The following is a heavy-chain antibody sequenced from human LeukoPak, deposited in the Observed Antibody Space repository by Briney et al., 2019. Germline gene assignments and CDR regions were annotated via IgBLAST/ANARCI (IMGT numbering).Heavy chain of an antibody. Sequence: PGGSLRLSCAASGFTFSSYDMHWVRQAPGKGLEWVAFIRYDGTNKYYADSVKGRFTISRDNSKNTLYLQMNSLRAEDTAVYYCAKRLGIDYWGQGTLVTVSS. CDR1: GFTFSSYD. CDR3: AKRLGIDY. J-gene: IGHJ4*02. CDR2: IRYDGTNK. D-gene: IGHD6-19*01. V-gene: IGHV3-30*02.